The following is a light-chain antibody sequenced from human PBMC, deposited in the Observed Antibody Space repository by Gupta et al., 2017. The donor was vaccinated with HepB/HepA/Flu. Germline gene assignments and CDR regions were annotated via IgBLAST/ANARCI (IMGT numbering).Light chain of an antibody. Sequence: QSVLSQPPSAPGTPGQRVTISCSGSFSNIGDNTVNWYQHLPGMAPKVLIHSNNQRPSGVPDRFSGSKSGTSASLAISGLQSEDEADYYCSSWDDSLNGLVLGGGTKLTVL. V-gene: IGLV1-44*01. CDR2: SNN. CDR1: FSNIGDNT. J-gene: IGLJ2*01. CDR3: SSWDDSLNGLV.